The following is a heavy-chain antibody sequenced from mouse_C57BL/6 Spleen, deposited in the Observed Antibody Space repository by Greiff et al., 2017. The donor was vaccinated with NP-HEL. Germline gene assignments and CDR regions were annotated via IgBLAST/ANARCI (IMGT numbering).Heavy chain of an antibody. J-gene: IGHJ4*01. Sequence: EVKLMESGGGLVKPGGSLKLSCAASGFTFSDYGMHWVRQAPEKGLEWVAYISSGSSTIYYADTVKGRFTISRDNAKNTLFLQMTSLRSEDTAMYYCARHDGYYSYAMDYWGQGTSVTVSS. D-gene: IGHD2-3*01. CDR1: GFTFSDYG. CDR3: ARHDGYYSYAMDY. V-gene: IGHV5-17*01. CDR2: ISSGSSTI.